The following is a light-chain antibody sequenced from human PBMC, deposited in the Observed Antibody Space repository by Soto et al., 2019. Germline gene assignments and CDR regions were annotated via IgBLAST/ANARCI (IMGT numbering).Light chain of an antibody. CDR2: GAS. J-gene: IGKJ5*01. CDR1: QSVSSN. Sequence: EIVMTQSPATLSVSPGERATLSCRASQSVSSNLAWYQQKPGQAPRLLIYGASTRASGIPARFSGSGSGTEFTLTISSLQSEDFAVYYCLQYNNWPPATFGQGTRLEI. V-gene: IGKV3-15*01. CDR3: LQYNNWPPAT.